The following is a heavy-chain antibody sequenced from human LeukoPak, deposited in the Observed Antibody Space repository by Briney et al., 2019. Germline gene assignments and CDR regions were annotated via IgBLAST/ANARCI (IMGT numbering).Heavy chain of an antibody. CDR1: GFTFSNYV. CDR2: ITGSGGKA. J-gene: IGHJ4*02. CDR3: ARFQLLSDRYFDY. V-gene: IGHV3-23*01. Sequence: PGGSLRLTCAASGFTFSNYVVTWVRQAPGKGLEWVSTITGSGGKAYYADSVEGRFTVSRDNSKNTLYLQMISLSAEDTAIYYCARFQLLSDRYFDYWGQGTLVTVSS. D-gene: IGHD2-2*01.